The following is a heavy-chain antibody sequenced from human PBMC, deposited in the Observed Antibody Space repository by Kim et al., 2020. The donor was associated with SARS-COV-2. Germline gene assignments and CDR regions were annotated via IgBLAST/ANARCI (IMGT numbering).Heavy chain of an antibody. CDR3: ARESRPMTTKGFDI. D-gene: IGHD4-17*01. CDR2: IYYSGST. J-gene: IGHJ3*02. V-gene: IGHV4-59*13. CDR1: GGSISSYY. Sequence: SETLSLTCTVSGGSISSYYWSWIRQPPGKGLEWIGYIYYSGSTNYNPSLKSRVTISVDTSKNQFSLKLSSVTAADTAVYYCARESRPMTTKGFDIWGQGTMVTVSS.